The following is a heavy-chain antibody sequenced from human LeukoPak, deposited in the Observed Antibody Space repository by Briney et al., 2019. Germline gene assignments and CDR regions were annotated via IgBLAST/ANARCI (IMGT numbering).Heavy chain of an antibody. J-gene: IGHJ4*02. V-gene: IGHV4-59*01. Sequence: ETLSLTCTVSGGSISSYYWSWIRQPPGKGLEWIGYIYYSGSTNYNPSLKSRVTISVDTSKNQFSLKLSSVTAADTAVYYCARVGSSSSLWFDYWGQGTLVTVSS. CDR3: ARVGSSSSLWFDY. CDR1: GGSISSYY. D-gene: IGHD6-6*01. CDR2: IYYSGST.